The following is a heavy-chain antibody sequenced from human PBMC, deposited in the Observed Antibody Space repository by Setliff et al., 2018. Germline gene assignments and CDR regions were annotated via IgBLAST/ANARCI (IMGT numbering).Heavy chain of an antibody. V-gene: IGHV1-69*04. CDR2: IIPMHHIA. J-gene: IGHJ4*02. CDR3: ARSVGGVSVSSPFDY. CDR1: GVTFSNYD. Sequence: ASVKVSCKASGVTFSNYDITWVRQAPGQGLEWLGRIIPMHHIAKSSQKFQGRVTITADKSTSTAYMELSSLRSEDTAVYYCARSVGGVSVSSPFDYWGQGTLVTVSS. D-gene: IGHD3-16*02.